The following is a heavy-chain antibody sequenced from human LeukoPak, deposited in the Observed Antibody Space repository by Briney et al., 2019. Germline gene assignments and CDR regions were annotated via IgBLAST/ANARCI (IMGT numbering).Heavy chain of an antibody. CDR1: GFTLSSYS. CDR3: ARDPYGSGSYYYDY. J-gene: IGHJ4*02. D-gene: IGHD3-10*01. Sequence: GRSLRLSCAASGFTLSSYSMNWVRQAPGTGLEWVSFISSSSGTIYYADSVKGRFTISRDNAKNSLYLQMNSLRAEDTAVYYCARDPYGSGSYYYDYWGQGTLVTVSS. CDR2: ISSSSGTI. V-gene: IGHV3-48*01.